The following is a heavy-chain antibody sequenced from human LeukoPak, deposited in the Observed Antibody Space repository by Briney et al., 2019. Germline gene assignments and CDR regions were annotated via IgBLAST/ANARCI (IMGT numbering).Heavy chain of an antibody. D-gene: IGHD3-22*01. J-gene: IGHJ3*02. V-gene: IGHV4-59*01. CDR3: AREGSNTGDYYDSSGPRAFDI. CDR2: IYYSGST. CDR1: GGSISSYY. Sequence: SETLSLTCTVSGGSISSYYWSWIRKPPGKGLEWIGYIYYSGSTNYNPSLKSRVTISVDTSKNQFSLKLSSVTAADTAVYYCAREGSNTGDYYDSSGPRAFDIWGQGTMVTVSS.